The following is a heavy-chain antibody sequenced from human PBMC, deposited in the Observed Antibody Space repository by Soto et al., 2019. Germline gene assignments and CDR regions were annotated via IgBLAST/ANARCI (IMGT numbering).Heavy chain of an antibody. D-gene: IGHD6-6*01. CDR3: ASHRSQVVHLVLPPYYYYCLDV. Sequence: QVQLEQSGAEVTKPGSSVKVSCKASGGTFSSYVISGVRQAPGQGLEWMGGIIPTFGTTKYAQDFQGRVTITADKSTSTAYMELSSLRSDDTAVYYCASHRSQVVHLVLPPYYYYCLDVWGQGTTVTVSS. CDR1: GGTFSSYV. V-gene: IGHV1-69*06. CDR2: IIPTFGTT. J-gene: IGHJ6*02.